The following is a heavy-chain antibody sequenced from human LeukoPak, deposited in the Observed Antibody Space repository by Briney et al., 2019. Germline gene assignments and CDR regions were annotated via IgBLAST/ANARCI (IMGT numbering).Heavy chain of an antibody. CDR2: VYSGGST. Sequence: GGSLRLSCAASGFTVSSNYMSRVRQAPGKGLEWVSVVYSGGSTYYADSVKGRFTISRDNSKNTQYLQMNSLRAEDTAVYYCARGPALWYFDYWGQGTLVTVSS. CDR3: ARGPALWYFDY. V-gene: IGHV3-53*01. J-gene: IGHJ4*02. CDR1: GFTVSSNY. D-gene: IGHD2-21*01.